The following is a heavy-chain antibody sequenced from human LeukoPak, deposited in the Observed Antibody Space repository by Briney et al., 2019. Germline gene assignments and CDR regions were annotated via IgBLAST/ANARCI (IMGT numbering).Heavy chain of an antibody. V-gene: IGHV4-59*01. J-gene: IGHJ4*02. CDR3: ARASTQRYCSGGSCSGGYDY. CDR1: GGSISSYY. D-gene: IGHD2-15*01. Sequence: SETLSLTCTVSGGSISSYYWSWTRQPPGKGLEWIGYIYYSGSTNYNPSLKSRVTISVDTSKNQFSLKLSSVTAADTAVYYCARASTQRYCSGGSCSGGYDYWGQGTLVTVSS. CDR2: IYYSGST.